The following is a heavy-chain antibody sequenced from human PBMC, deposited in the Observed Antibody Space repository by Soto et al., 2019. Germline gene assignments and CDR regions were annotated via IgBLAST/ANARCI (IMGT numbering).Heavy chain of an antibody. Sequence: EVQLVESGGGLVKPGGSLRLSCAASGFTFSSYSMNWVRQAPGKGLEWVSSISSSSSYIYYAGSVKGRFTISRDNAKNSLYLQMNSLRAEDTAVYYCASDITKQLERLFDYWGQGTLVTVSS. J-gene: IGHJ4*02. CDR2: ISSSSSYI. D-gene: IGHD1-1*01. CDR1: GFTFSSYS. V-gene: IGHV3-21*01. CDR3: ASDITKQLERLFDY.